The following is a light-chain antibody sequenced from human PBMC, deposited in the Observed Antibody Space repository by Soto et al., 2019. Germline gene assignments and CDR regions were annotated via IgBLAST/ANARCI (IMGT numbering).Light chain of an antibody. CDR3: QQYYTPPYT. V-gene: IGKV4-1*01. CDR1: QNILYSSNNKNF. J-gene: IGKJ2*01. Sequence: DIVMTQSPDSLAVSLGERATINCKSSQNILYSSNNKNFLAWYRQKPGQPPKLLIYWASTRESGVPDRFSGSGSGTDFTLTISSLPAEDVAVYYCQQYYTPPYTFGQGTKLEIK. CDR2: WAS.